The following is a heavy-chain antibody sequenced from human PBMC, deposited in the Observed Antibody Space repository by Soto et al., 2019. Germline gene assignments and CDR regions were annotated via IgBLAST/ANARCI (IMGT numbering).Heavy chain of an antibody. CDR3: AMVDNYVTPTPQDV. Sequence: QVKLVQSGDEMKKPGASVRVSCKASGYIFVNYGIAWVRQAPGQGLEWMGWISPYTGDTHSASKVQGRLTMTTDTSTSTGYMDLGSLTSDDTAVYYCAMVDNYVTPTPQDVWGQWTTDTVSS. V-gene: IGHV1-18*01. CDR1: GYIFVNYG. D-gene: IGHD3-16*01. CDR2: ISPYTGDT. J-gene: IGHJ6*02.